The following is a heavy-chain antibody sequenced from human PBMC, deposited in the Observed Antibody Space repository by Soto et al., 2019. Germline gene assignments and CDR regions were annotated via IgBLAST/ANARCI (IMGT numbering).Heavy chain of an antibody. D-gene: IGHD3-16*02. Sequence: PSETLSLTCAVYGGSFSGYYWSWIRQPPGKGLEWIGEINHSGSTNYNPSLKSRVTISVDTSKNQFSLKLSSVTAADTAVYYCARITSVWGSYRVKKPPDNWGQGTLVTVSS. J-gene: IGHJ4*01. CDR1: GGSFSGYY. CDR3: ARITSVWGSYRVKKPPDN. CDR2: INHSGST. V-gene: IGHV4-34*01.